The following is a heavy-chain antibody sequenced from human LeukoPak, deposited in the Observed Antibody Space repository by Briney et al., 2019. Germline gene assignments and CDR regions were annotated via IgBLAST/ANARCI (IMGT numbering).Heavy chain of an antibody. V-gene: IGHV1-18*01. CDR3: ARLSLEYYYGSGGYYNYWFDP. Sequence: ASVKVSCKASGYTFTSYGISWVRQAPGQGLEWMGWISAYDGNTNYAQKLQGRVTMTTDTSTSTAYMELRSLRSDDTAVYYCARLSLEYYYGSGGYYNYWFDPWGQGTLVTVSS. J-gene: IGHJ5*02. CDR1: GYTFTSYG. CDR2: ISAYDGNT. D-gene: IGHD3-10*01.